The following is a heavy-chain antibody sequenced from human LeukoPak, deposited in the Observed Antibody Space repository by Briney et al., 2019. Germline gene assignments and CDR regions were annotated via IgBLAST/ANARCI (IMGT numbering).Heavy chain of an antibody. CDR3: ASPPSTMIVFSEGY. Sequence: PSETLSLPCTVSGGSISSSSYYWGWIRQPPGKGLERIGSIYYSGSTYYNPSLKSRVTISVDTSKNQFSLKLSSVTAADTAVYYCASPPSTMIVFSEGYWGQGTLVTVSS. D-gene: IGHD3-22*01. CDR1: GGSISSSSYY. J-gene: IGHJ4*02. CDR2: IYYSGST. V-gene: IGHV4-39*07.